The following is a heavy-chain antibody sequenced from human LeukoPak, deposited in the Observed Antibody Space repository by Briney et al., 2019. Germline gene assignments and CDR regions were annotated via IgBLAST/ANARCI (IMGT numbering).Heavy chain of an antibody. J-gene: IGHJ4*02. D-gene: IGHD3-22*01. V-gene: IGHV3-66*02. CDR3: ARDKDDSSGHYFGY. CDR1: GFTVSSNY. CDR2: IYSGGNT. Sequence: GGSLRLSCTPSGFTVSSNYMSWVRQAPGKGLEWVSVIYSGGNTYYEDSVKGRFTISRDNSKNTLYLRMNSLRAEDTAVYYCARDKDDSSGHYFGYWGQGTLVTVSS.